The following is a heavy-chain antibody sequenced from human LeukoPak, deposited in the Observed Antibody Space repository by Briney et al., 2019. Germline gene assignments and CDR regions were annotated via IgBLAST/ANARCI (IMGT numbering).Heavy chain of an antibody. D-gene: IGHD5-24*01. CDR1: GYSISSGYY. Sequence: PSETLSLTCTVSGYSISSGYYWGWIRQPPGKGLEWIGSIYHSGGTYYNPSLKSRVTISVDTSKNQFSLKLSSVTAADTAVYYCARTTMARGYYMDVWGKGTTVTVSS. V-gene: IGHV4-38-2*02. J-gene: IGHJ6*03. CDR3: ARTTMARGYYMDV. CDR2: IYHSGGT.